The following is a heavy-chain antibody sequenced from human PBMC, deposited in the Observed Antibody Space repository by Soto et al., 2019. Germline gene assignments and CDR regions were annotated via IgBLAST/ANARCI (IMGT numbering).Heavy chain of an antibody. Sequence: GGSRKIYCQGFGCHLINYWIGWVRHVPGPGLEWMGIIYPGDFDIQFSPSFQGQVTISADKSIPTAYLLWSSLKASDTALYYCARSYGGEYYDSQSYYYAYWGQGTLVTVSS. D-gene: IGHD3-22*01. CDR3: ARSYGGEYYDSQSYYYAY. J-gene: IGHJ4*02. CDR1: GCHLINYW. CDR2: IYPGDFDI. V-gene: IGHV5-51*01.